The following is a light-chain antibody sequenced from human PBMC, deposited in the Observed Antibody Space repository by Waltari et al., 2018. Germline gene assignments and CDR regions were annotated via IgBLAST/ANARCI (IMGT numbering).Light chain of an antibody. CDR2: EVS. V-gene: IGLV2-8*01. CDR1: SSDVIPYNY. Sequence: QSALTQPPSASGSPGQSVTISCIGSSSDVIPYNYVSWYQQHPGKAPKLIIYEVSRRPSGVADRFSGSKSGNTASLTVSGLQSEDEADYYCSSNAIGSNQFYVFGTGTKVTVL. CDR3: SSNAIGSNQFYV. J-gene: IGLJ1*01.